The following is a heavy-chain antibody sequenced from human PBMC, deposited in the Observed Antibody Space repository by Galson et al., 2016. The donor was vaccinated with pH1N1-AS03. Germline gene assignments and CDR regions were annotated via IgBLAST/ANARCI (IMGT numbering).Heavy chain of an antibody. CDR3: PRGLRLGHDAFDS. Sequence: SVKVSCKASGYTFTSYDINGVRQATGQGLEWMGWMNPNSDNTGYAQKFQGRVTMTRNTSITTANMELSSLKSEDTAVYYCPRGLRLGHDAFDSWGQGTMVTVSS. J-gene: IGHJ3*02. V-gene: IGHV1-8*01. D-gene: IGHD3-16*01. CDR2: MNPNSDNT. CDR1: GYTFTSYD.